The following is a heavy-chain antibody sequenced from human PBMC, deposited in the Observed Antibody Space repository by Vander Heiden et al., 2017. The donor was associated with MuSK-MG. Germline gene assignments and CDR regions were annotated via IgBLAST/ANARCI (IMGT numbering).Heavy chain of an antibody. V-gene: IGHV1-69*04. CDR3: AREDIVATKPFDY. CDR2: IIPILGIA. CDR1: GGTFSSYA. J-gene: IGHJ4*02. D-gene: IGHD5-12*01. Sequence: QVQLVQSGAEVKKPGSSVKVSCKASGGTFSSYAISWVRQAPGQGLEWMGRIIPILGIANYAQKFQGRVTITADKSTSTAYMELSSLRSEDTAVYYCAREDIVATKPFDYWGQGTLVTVSS.